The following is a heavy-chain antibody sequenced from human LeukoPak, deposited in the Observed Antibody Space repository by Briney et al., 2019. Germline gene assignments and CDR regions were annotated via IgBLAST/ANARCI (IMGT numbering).Heavy chain of an antibody. CDR1: GFTFSSYA. J-gene: IGHJ4*02. Sequence: PGGSLRLSCAASGFTFSSYAMSWVRQAPGKGLEWVSAIRGSGGSTYYADSVKGRFTISRDNSKNSLYLQMNSLRAEDTAVYYCATGPSTGIAVADPFDYWGQGTLVTVSS. CDR3: ATGPSTGIAVADPFDY. D-gene: IGHD6-19*01. CDR2: IRGSGGST. V-gene: IGHV3-23*01.